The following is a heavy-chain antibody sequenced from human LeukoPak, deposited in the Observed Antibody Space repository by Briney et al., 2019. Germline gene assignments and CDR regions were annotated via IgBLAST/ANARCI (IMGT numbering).Heavy chain of an antibody. CDR2: ISSSSSYT. CDR3: ARFGVAGTRINYYFDY. V-gene: IGHV3-11*06. CDR1: GFTFSDYX. Sequence: GGSLRLSCAASGFTFSDYXMSXXXQAPGXXLXWXSYISSSSSYTNYADSVKGRFTISRDSAKNSLYLQMNSLRAEDTAVYYCARFGVAGTRINYYFDYWGQGTLVTVSS. J-gene: IGHJ4*02. D-gene: IGHD6-19*01.